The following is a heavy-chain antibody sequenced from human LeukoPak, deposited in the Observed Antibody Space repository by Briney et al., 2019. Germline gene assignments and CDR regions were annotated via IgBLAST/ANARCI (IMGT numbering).Heavy chain of an antibody. CDR1: GFTFSSYW. D-gene: IGHD5-24*01. J-gene: IGHJ1*01. CDR3: ASPVDVEMATITYFQH. V-gene: IGHV3-74*01. CDR2: INSDGSST. Sequence: GGSLRLSCAASGFTFSSYWMHWVRQAPGKGLVWVSRINSDGSSTSYADSVKGRFTISRDNAKNTLYLQMNSLRAEDTAVYYCASPVDVEMATITYFQHWGQGTLVTVSS.